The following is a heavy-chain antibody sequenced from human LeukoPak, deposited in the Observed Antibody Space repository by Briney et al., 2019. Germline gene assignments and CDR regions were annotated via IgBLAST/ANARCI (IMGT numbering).Heavy chain of an antibody. CDR3: ATLITLDAFDI. J-gene: IGHJ3*02. CDR2: IYYSGST. Sequence: SETLSLTCTVSGGSISSGGYYWSWIRQHPGKGLEWIGYIYYSGSTYYSPSLKSRVTISVDTSKNQFSLRLTPVTAADTAVYYCATLITLDAFDIWGQGTMVTVSS. CDR1: GGSISSGGYY. D-gene: IGHD3-22*01. V-gene: IGHV4-31*03.